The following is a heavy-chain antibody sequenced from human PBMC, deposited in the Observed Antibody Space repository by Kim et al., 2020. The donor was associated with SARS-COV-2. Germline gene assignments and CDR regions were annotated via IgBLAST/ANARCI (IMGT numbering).Heavy chain of an antibody. CDR2: ISSTNTYT. CDR1: GFTFSDYY. D-gene: IGHD1-26*01. J-gene: IGHJ4*02. Sequence: GGSLRLSCAASGFTFSDYYMSWIRQAPGKGLEWVSYISSTNTYTNYAASVKGRFTISRDNAKNSLYLQMNSLRAEDTALYYCARHHLGGQIVPIDYWGQGTLVTVSS. CDR3: ARHHLGGQIVPIDY. V-gene: IGHV3-11*03.